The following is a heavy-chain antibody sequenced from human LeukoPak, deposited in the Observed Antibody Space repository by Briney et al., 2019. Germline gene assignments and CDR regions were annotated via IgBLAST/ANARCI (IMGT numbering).Heavy chain of an antibody. D-gene: IGHD3-22*01. CDR2: ISYDGNNK. CDR1: GFTFSNYA. V-gene: IGHV3-30*04. Sequence: PGGSLRLSCAASGFTFSNYAMHWVRQAPGEGLEWVAVISYDGNNKYHADSEKGRFTISRDNSKNTLYLQMNSLRAEDTAVYYCARDSSGYYTFDYWGQGTLVTFSS. CDR3: ARDSSGYYTFDY. J-gene: IGHJ4*02.